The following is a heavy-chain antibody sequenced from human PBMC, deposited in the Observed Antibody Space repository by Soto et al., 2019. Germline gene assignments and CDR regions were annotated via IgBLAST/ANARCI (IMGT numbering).Heavy chain of an antibody. CDR2: IKQDGSEK. V-gene: IGHV3-7*01. D-gene: IGHD6-13*01. CDR1: GFTFSSYW. J-gene: IGHJ5*02. CDR3: AREYSSSWGTWFDP. Sequence: EVQLVESGGGLGQPGGSLRLSCAASGFTFSSYWMSWVRQAPGKGLEWVANIKQDGSEKYYVYSVKGRFTISRDNAKNSLYLQMNSLRAEDTAVYYCAREYSSSWGTWFDPWGQGTLVTVSP.